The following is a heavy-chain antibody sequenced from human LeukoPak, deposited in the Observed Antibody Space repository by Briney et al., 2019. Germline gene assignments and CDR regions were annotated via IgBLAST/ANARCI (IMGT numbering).Heavy chain of an antibody. CDR3: ATARQGWFTGYFDY. Sequence: GASVKVSCKASGYTFTGYYMHWVRQAPGQGLEWMGWINPNSGGTNYAQKFQGRVTMTRDTSISTAYMELSSLRSEDTAVYYCATARQGWFTGYFDYWGQGTLVTVSS. CDR1: GYTFTGYY. J-gene: IGHJ4*02. D-gene: IGHD6-19*01. V-gene: IGHV1-2*02. CDR2: INPNSGGT.